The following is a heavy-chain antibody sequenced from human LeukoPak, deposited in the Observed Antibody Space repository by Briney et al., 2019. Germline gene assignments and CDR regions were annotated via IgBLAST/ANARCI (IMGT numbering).Heavy chain of an antibody. V-gene: IGHV3-9*03. CDR2: ISWNGGSI. D-gene: IGHD6-19*01. J-gene: IGHJ4*02. CDR1: GFTFDDYA. CDR3: AKGQGYSSGWYYFDY. Sequence: PGGSLRLSCAASGFTFDDYAMHWVRQAPGKGLEWVSGISWNGGSIGYADSVKGRFTISRDNAKNSLYLQMNSLRAEDMALYYCAKGQGYSSGWYYFDYWGQGTLVTVSS.